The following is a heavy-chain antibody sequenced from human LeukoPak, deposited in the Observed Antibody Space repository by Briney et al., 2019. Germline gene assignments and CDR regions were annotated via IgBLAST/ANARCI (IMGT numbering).Heavy chain of an antibody. J-gene: IGHJ4*02. D-gene: IGHD2-15*01. Sequence: GGSLRLSCAASGFAFSNHAMSWVRQAPGKGLQWVAVISGGGRTTEYEDFVKGRFTISRDNSKNTLSLQMNSLTVEDTAIYFCAKNVVVKRYIDFWGQGTLVTVSS. V-gene: IGHV3-23*01. CDR1: GFAFSNHA. CDR3: AKNVVVKRYIDF. CDR2: ISGGGRTT.